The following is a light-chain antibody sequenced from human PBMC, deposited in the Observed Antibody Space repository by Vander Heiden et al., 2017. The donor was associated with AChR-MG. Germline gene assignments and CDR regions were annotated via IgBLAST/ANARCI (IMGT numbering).Light chain of an antibody. J-gene: IGKJ2*02. Sequence: DTQTTQPPSILSASVGDRVTSTCRASQSINSWLAWYQQKPGKAPKLLIYKASSLESGGPSRFSGSASGTDFTLTISSLQPDDFATYYCQQYNSYPCPFGQGTKVEIK. CDR2: KAS. V-gene: IGKV1-5*03. CDR1: QSINSW. CDR3: QQYNSYPCP.